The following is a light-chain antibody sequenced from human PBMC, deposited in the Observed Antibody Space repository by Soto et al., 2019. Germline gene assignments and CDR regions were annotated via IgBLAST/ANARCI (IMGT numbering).Light chain of an antibody. J-gene: IGLJ1*01. Sequence: QSALTQPASVSGSRGQSITISCTGSGSDIGAYNYVSWFQQYPGKAPKLIISEVSNRPSGVSNRFSGSKSGTAASLTISGLQTEDEADYFCFSFTTDWTHVFGTGTKVTVL. V-gene: IGLV2-14*01. CDR1: GSDIGAYNY. CDR2: EVS. CDR3: FSFTTDWTHV.